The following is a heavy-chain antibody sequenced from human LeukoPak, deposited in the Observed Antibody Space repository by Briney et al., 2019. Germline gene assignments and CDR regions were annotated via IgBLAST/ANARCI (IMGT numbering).Heavy chain of an antibody. CDR1: GYTFTAYY. CDR3: AKEDDSGYDYPFDY. Sequence: GASVKVSCKASGYTFTAYYIHWVRQAPGQGLGWMGRINPNSGGTNYAQKFRGRVNMTRDTSISTAYMELSRLRSDDTAVYYCAKEDDSGYDYPFDYWGQGTLVTVSS. CDR2: INPNSGGT. D-gene: IGHD5-12*01. J-gene: IGHJ4*02. V-gene: IGHV1-2*06.